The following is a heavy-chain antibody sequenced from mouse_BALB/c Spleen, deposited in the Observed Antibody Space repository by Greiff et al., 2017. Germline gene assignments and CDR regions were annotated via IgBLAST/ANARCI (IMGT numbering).Heavy chain of an antibody. CDR2: ISYDGSN. D-gene: IGHD2-1*01. J-gene: IGHJ4*01. CDR3: ASRGNYYYAMDY. CDR1: GYSITSCYF. Sequence: EVKLMESGPGLVKPSQSLSLTCSVTGYSITSCYFWNWIRQLPGNQLEWMGYISYDGSNNYNPSLKNRISITRDTSKNQFFLKLNSVTTEDTATYYCASRGNYYYAMDYWGQGTSVTVSS. V-gene: IGHV3-6*02.